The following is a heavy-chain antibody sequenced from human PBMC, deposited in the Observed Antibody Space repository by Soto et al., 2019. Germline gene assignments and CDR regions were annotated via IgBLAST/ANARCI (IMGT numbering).Heavy chain of an antibody. Sequence: GASVKVSCKASGYTFTSYGISWVRQAPGQGLEWMGWISAYNGNTNYAQKLQGRVTMTTDTSTSTAYMELRSLRSDDTAVYYCARAGGYSSSWYSRNYYSYGMDVWGQGTTVTVSS. CDR3: ARAGGYSSSWYSRNYYSYGMDV. V-gene: IGHV1-18*01. J-gene: IGHJ6*02. CDR1: GYTFTSYG. D-gene: IGHD6-13*01. CDR2: ISAYNGNT.